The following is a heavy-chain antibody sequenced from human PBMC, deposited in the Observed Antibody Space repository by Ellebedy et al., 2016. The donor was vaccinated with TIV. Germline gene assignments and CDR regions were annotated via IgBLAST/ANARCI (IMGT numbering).Heavy chain of an antibody. D-gene: IGHD2-8*01. Sequence: ASVKVSCKTSGFTFTSYSFSWVRQAPGQGLEWMGWVSAYTGDSDYPQKFQGRVTMTTDTSTSTAYMEPRSLRFDDTAVYYCARDMVQGMVSQYVWFDYWGQGTLVTVSS. CDR2: VSAYTGDS. J-gene: IGHJ4*02. CDR3: ARDMVQGMVSQYVWFDY. V-gene: IGHV1-18*01. CDR1: GFTFTSYS.